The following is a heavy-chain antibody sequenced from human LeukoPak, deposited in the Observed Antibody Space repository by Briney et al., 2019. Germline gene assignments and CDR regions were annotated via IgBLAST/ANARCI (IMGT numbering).Heavy chain of an antibody. CDR1: GGSFSGYY. J-gene: IGHJ4*02. V-gene: IGHV4-34*01. CDR3: ARVGKDIAAAGYNDY. D-gene: IGHD6-13*01. CDR2: ISHSGST. Sequence: SETLSLTCAVYGGSFSGYYWSWIRQPPGKGLEWIGEISHSGSTKYNPSLKSRVTISVDTSKNQFSLKLSSVTAADTAVYYCARVGKDIAAAGYNDYWGQGTLVTVSS.